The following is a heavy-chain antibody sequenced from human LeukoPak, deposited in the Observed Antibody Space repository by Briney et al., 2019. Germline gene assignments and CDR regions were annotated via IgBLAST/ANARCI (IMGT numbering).Heavy chain of an antibody. Sequence: SETLSLTCTVSGGSISSYYWSWIRRPPGKGLEWIGYIYYSGSTNYNPSLKSRVTISVDTSKNQFSLKLSSVTAADTAVYYCASRDSNYGDYAFDPWGQGTLVTVSS. CDR1: GGSISSYY. J-gene: IGHJ5*02. D-gene: IGHD4-17*01. CDR3: ASRDSNYGDYAFDP. CDR2: IYYSGST. V-gene: IGHV4-59*08.